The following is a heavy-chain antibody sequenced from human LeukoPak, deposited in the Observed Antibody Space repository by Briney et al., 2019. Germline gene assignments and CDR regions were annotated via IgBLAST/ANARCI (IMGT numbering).Heavy chain of an antibody. CDR3: ARDREAAAPFDY. J-gene: IGHJ4*02. V-gene: IGHV4-39*07. D-gene: IGHD6-13*01. Sequence: WVRQAPGKGLEWIGSIYYSGSTYYNPSLKSRVTISVDTSKNQFSLKLSSVTAADTAVYYCARDREAAAPFDYWGQGTLVTVSS. CDR2: IYYSGST.